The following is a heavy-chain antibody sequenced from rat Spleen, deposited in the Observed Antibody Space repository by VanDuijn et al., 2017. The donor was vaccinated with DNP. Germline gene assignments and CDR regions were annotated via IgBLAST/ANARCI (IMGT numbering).Heavy chain of an antibody. Sequence: EVKLVESGGGLVQPGKSLKLSCAASGFNFNDNWMGWVRQAPGKGLEWIGEINKESGTIIYSPSLKDKFAISRDNAQNTLYLQMNKLGSEDTGIYYCAKGPNFGGWSDYFDYWGQGVMVTVSS. CDR2: INKESGTI. CDR3: AKGPNFGGWSDYFDY. CDR1: GFNFNDNW. J-gene: IGHJ2*01. D-gene: IGHD1-11*01. V-gene: IGHV4-2*01.